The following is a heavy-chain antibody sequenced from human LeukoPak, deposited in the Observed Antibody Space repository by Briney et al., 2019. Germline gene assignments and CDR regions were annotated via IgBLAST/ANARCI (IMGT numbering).Heavy chain of an antibody. Sequence: QSGGSLRLSCAAAGFTFTSYAMSWVRQAPGEGLEWVSGISGSGGYTNYADSVKGRFTISRDNSKNTLYLQMNSLRAEDTAVYYCAKDDSGYSSPWYYFDYWGQGTLVTVSS. CDR2: ISGSGGYT. V-gene: IGHV3-23*01. CDR1: GFTFTSYA. CDR3: AKDDSGYSSPWYYFDY. J-gene: IGHJ4*02. D-gene: IGHD6-19*01.